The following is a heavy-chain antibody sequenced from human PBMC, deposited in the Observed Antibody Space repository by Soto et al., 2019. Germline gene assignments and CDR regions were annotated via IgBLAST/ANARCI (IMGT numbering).Heavy chain of an antibody. J-gene: IGHJ6*01. CDR1: GYTLNDLS. CDR2: FDPEHGEA. CDR3: VKGGSRGRYYYYYGMDV. Sequence: ASVKVSCKVFGYTLNDLSIHWVRQAPGKGLEWMGGFDPEHGEAVYAQKFQGRVTMTEETSTDTAYMEVSNLRSEDTAVCYCVKGGSRGRYYYYYGMDVWGQGTTVTV. D-gene: IGHD1-26*01. V-gene: IGHV1-24*01.